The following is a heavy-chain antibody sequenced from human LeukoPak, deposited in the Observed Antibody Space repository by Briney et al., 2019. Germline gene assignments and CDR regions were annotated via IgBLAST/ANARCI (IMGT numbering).Heavy chain of an antibody. CDR1: GGSISSYY. Sequence: SETLSLTCTVPGGSISSYYWSWIRQPPGKGLEWIGYNYYSGSTNYNPSLKSRVTISVDTSKNQFSLKLSSVTAADTAVYYCARVVWYSSSWPNAYYYYYMDVWGKGTTVTVSS. CDR3: ARVVWYSSSWPNAYYYYYMDV. D-gene: IGHD6-13*01. J-gene: IGHJ6*03. V-gene: IGHV4-59*01. CDR2: NYYSGST.